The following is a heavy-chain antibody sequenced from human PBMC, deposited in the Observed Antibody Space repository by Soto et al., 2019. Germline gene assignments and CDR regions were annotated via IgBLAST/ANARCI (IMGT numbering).Heavy chain of an antibody. J-gene: IGHJ3*02. Sequence: EVKLVESGGGFIQPGGSLRLSCTASGFTVSSNFMTWVRPAPGPALEWVSVLQSGGTTHYADSVKGRFTISRDTSMNTISLQMNNVRADDTAVYYCARERAGYFNDSFKDALDIWGQGTMVNVSS. CDR3: ARERAGYFNDSFKDALDI. V-gene: IGHV3-53*01. CDR1: GFTVSSNF. D-gene: IGHD3-9*01. CDR2: LQSGGTT.